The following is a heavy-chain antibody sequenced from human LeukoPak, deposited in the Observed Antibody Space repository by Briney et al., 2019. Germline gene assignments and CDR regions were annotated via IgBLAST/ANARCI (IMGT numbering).Heavy chain of an antibody. CDR3: ARINGWLGSANKFKYFDY. D-gene: IGHD5-24*01. Sequence: ASVKVSCKPSGYTFTKYGISWVRQAPAQGLEWMGWITTYNGDTDYAQEFQGRVTMTSDTSTSTAYMELRSLRSDDTAVYYCARINGWLGSANKFKYFDYRGQGTPGPVSS. J-gene: IGHJ4*02. CDR2: ITTYNGDT. V-gene: IGHV1-18*01. CDR1: GYTFTKYG.